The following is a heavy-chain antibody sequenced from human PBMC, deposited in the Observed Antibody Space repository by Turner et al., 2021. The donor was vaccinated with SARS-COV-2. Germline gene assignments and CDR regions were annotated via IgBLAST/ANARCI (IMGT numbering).Heavy chain of an antibody. V-gene: IGHV4-39*01. J-gene: IGHJ3*01. D-gene: IGHD2-2*01. CDR1: GDSFSSGGFY. CDR3: ARHRAYATGRDVFDL. CDR2: LSYTGST. Sequence: QLQLQESGPGLVKSSETLSLTCTVSGDSFSSGGFYWGWIRQPPGKGLEWIATLSYTGSTYYKPSLKKRVAISVDTSKNQCSLKLSSVTAADTAVYYCARHRAYATGRDVFDLWGQGTLVTVSS.